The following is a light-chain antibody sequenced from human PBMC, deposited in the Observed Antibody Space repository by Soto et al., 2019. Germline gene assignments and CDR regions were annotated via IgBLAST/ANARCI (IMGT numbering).Light chain of an antibody. CDR1: QSVLYSSNNKNY. V-gene: IGKV4-1*01. CDR2: WAS. Sequence: DIVMTQSPDSLAVSLGERATINCKSSQSVLYSSNNKNYLTWYQQKPGQPPKLLIYWASTRESGVPDRFSGSRYGIDVTLTISSLQAEDVAVYYCQQYYSTPWTFGQGTKVEIK. CDR3: QQYYSTPWT. J-gene: IGKJ1*01.